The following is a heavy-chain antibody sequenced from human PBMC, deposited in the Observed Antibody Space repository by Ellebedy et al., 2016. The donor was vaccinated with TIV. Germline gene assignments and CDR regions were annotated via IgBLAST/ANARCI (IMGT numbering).Heavy chain of an antibody. V-gene: IGHV4-39*07. CDR2: IYYSGRI. CDR1: GASISSTTYY. Sequence: SETLSLTCNVSGASISSTTYYWGWIRQPPGKGLEWIGSIYYSGRIYYNPSPKSRVTISVDTFKKQVSLKLSSVTAADTAVYYCAEGRSGWYYFDYWGQGTPVTVSS. CDR3: AEGRSGWYYFDY. J-gene: IGHJ4*02. D-gene: IGHD6-19*01.